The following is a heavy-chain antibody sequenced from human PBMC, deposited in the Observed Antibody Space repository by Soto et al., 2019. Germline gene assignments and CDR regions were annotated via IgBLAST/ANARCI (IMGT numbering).Heavy chain of an antibody. V-gene: IGHV3-74*01. J-gene: IGHJ6*03. D-gene: IGHD3-10*01. CDR1: GFTFSNYW. CDR2: IKSDGSIT. CDR3: ARGGRGGYYKDA. Sequence: GGSLRLSCAASGFTFSNYWIHWVRQAPGKGLVWVSRIKSDGSITNYADSVKGRFTISRDNAKNTVYVEMNSLRAEDTAVYYCARGGRGGYYKDAWGKGTTVTVSS.